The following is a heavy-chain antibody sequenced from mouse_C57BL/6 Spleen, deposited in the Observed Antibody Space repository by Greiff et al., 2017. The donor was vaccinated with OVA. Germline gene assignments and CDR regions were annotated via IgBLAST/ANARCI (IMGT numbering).Heavy chain of an antibody. J-gene: IGHJ2*01. V-gene: IGHV1-81*01. CDR1: GYTFTSYG. D-gene: IGHD2-10*01. CDR2: IYPRSGNT. Sequence: VQLQQSGAELARPGASVKLSCKASGYTFTSYGISWVKQRTGQGLEWIGEIYPRSGNTYYNETFKGKATLTADKSSSTAYMELRSLTSEDSAVYFCARSYYGNYGDYFDYWGQGTTLTVSS. CDR3: ARSYYGNYGDYFDY.